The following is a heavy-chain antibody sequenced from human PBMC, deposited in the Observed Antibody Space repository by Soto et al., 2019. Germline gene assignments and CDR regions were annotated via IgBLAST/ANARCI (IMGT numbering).Heavy chain of an antibody. J-gene: IGHJ6*02. CDR2: IIPIFGTA. V-gene: IGHV1-69*13. Sequence: ASVKVSCKASGGTFSSYAISWVRQAPGQGLEWMGGIIPIFGTANYAQKFQGRVTITADESTSTAYMELSSLRSEDTAVYYCARMPSDIVLVPAAMGDQLYYYYYGMDVWGQGTTVTVSS. CDR3: ARMPSDIVLVPAAMGDQLYYYYYGMDV. D-gene: IGHD2-2*01. CDR1: GGTFSSYA.